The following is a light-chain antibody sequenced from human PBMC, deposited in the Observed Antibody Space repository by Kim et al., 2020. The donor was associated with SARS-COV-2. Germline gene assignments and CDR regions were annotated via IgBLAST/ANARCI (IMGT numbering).Light chain of an antibody. J-gene: IGKJ4*01. CDR1: QSISTY. CDR3: QQSHTTPLLT. CDR2: AAS. Sequence: DIQMTQSPSSLAASVGDRVTIVCRASQSISTYLNWYQQKPGKAPKLLIYAASTLQSGVPSRFSGSGSGTDFTLTISTLQPEDFATYYCQQSHTTPLLTFGGGTKVDIK. V-gene: IGKV1-39*01.